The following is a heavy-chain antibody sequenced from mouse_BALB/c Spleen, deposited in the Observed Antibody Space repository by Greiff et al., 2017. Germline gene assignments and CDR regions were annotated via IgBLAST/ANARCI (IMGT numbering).Heavy chain of an antibody. CDR3: ARDYYGSSYDAMDY. CDR2: IWGDGST. V-gene: IGHV2-6-7*01. Sequence: VKLMESGPGLVAPSQSLSITCTVSGFSLTGYGVNWVRQPPGKGLEWLGMIWGDGSTDYNSALMSRLSISKDNSKSQVFLKMNSLQTDDTAMYYCARDYYGSSYDAMDYWGQGTSVTVSS. J-gene: IGHJ4*01. CDR1: GFSLTGYG. D-gene: IGHD1-1*01.